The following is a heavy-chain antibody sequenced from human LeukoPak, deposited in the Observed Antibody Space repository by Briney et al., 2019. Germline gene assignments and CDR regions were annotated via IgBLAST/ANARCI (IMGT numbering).Heavy chain of an antibody. CDR2: INQDGSEK. CDR1: GFPFSTFW. Sequence: GGSLRLSCAVSGFPFSTFWMSWVRQAPGKGLEWVANINQDGSEKYYVDSVKGRFTISRDNAKNSLYLQMNSLRAEDTAVYYCARVFAPFRSDAFDIWGQGTMVTVSS. J-gene: IGHJ3*02. CDR3: ARVFAPFRSDAFDI. V-gene: IGHV3-7*01.